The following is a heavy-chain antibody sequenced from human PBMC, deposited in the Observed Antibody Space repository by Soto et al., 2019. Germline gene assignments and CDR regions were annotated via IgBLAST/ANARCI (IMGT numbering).Heavy chain of an antibody. CDR2: IIPILGIA. CDR1: GGTFSSYT. V-gene: IGHV1-69*02. J-gene: IGHJ5*02. Sequence: QVQLVQSGAEVKKPGSSVKVSCKASGGTFSSYTISWVRQAPGQGLEWMGRIIPILGIANYAQKFQGRVTITADKSTSTAYMELSSLRSEDTAVYYCATSFLRYYDILTGYPPESWFDPWGQGTLVTVSS. D-gene: IGHD3-9*01. CDR3: ATSFLRYYDILTGYPPESWFDP.